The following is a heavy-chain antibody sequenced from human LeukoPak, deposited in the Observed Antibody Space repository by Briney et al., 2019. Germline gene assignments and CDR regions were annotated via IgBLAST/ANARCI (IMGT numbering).Heavy chain of an antibody. V-gene: IGHV4-39*02. D-gene: IGHD2-15*01. CDR3: ARGSQSLGYCSGGSCRAKIFDD. CDR1: GGSISSSSAY. Sequence: SETLSLTCTVSGGSISSSSAYWGWLRQPPGKGLEWIGSIYYSKNTYYNPSLKSRVTISADTSKNQFPLTLGSVSATDTAVYYCARGSQSLGYCSGGSCRAKIFDDGGQGTLVTVSS. J-gene: IGHJ4*02. CDR2: IYYSKNT.